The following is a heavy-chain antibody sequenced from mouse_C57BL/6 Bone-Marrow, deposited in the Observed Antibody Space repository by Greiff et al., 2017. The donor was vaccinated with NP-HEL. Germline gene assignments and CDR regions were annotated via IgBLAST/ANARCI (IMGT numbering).Heavy chain of an antibody. Sequence: QVQLQQPGAELVKPGASVKMSCKASGYTFTSYWITWVKQRPGQGLEWIGDIYPGSGSTNYNEKFKSKATLTVDTSSSTAYMQLSSLTSEDSAVYYCARKFGVYWYFDVWGTGTTVTVSS. V-gene: IGHV1-55*01. CDR1: GYTFTSYW. J-gene: IGHJ1*03. CDR3: ARKFGVYWYFDV. CDR2: IYPGSGST.